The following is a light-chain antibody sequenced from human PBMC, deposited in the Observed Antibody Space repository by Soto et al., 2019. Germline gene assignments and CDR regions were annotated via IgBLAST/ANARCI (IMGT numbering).Light chain of an antibody. Sequence: EIVLTQSPGTLSLSPGDRATLSCRASQTVSSSYLAWYRQKPGQAPRLLMYDASSRATGIPDRFSGSGSGTDFTLTISRLEHEDLAVYYCQQYGTSPYTFGQGTKLEIK. CDR3: QQYGTSPYT. CDR2: DAS. J-gene: IGKJ2*01. V-gene: IGKV3-20*01. CDR1: QTVSSSY.